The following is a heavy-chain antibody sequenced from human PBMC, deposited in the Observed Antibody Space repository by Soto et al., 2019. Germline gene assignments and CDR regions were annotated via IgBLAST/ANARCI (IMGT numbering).Heavy chain of an antibody. CDR2: TYYRSKWYN. Sequence: SQTLSLTCAISGDSVSSNSAACNWIRQSPSRGLEWLGRTYYRSKWYNDYAVSVKSRITINPDTSKNQFSLQLNSVTPEDTAVYYCARDGPPKYSSSWYFDYWGQGTLVTVSS. CDR1: GDSVSSNSAA. J-gene: IGHJ4*02. D-gene: IGHD6-13*01. V-gene: IGHV6-1*01. CDR3: ARDGPPKYSSSWYFDY.